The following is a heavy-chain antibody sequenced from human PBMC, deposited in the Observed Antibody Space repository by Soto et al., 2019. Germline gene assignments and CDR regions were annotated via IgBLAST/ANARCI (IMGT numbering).Heavy chain of an antibody. CDR3: ARHGRYSGYDWGYFDY. CDR1: GGSISSYC. D-gene: IGHD5-12*01. Sequence: QVQLQESGPGLVKPSETLSLTCTVSGGSISSYCWSWIRQPPGKGLEWIGYIYYSGSTKYNPSLTSRVTISLDTSKNQFSLKLSSVTAADTAVYYCARHGRYSGYDWGYFDYWGQGTLVTVSS. CDR2: IYYSGST. J-gene: IGHJ4*02. V-gene: IGHV4-59*08.